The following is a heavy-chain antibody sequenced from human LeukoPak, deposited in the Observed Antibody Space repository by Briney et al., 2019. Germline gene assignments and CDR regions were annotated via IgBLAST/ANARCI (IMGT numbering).Heavy chain of an antibody. CDR2: INHSGST. CDR3: ARGRRLYYYGSGSYYTHNWFDP. CDR1: GGSFSGYY. Sequence: SGTLSLTCPVYGGSFSGYYLNWIRQPPGKELEWIGEINHSGSTNYNPSIKSRVTISVDTSKNQFCLKLSSVTAADTAVYYCARGRRLYYYGSGSYYTHNWFDPWGQGTLVTVSS. J-gene: IGHJ5*02. D-gene: IGHD3-10*01. V-gene: IGHV4-34*01.